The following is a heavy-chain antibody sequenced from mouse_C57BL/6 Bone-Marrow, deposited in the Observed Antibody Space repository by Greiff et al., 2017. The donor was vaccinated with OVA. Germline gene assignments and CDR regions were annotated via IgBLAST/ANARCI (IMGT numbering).Heavy chain of an antibody. D-gene: IGHD2-12*01. J-gene: IGHJ2*01. CDR3: ARGELLPYYFDY. V-gene: IGHV1-52*01. CDR2: IDPSDSET. Sequence: VQLQQPGAELVRPGSSVKLSCKASGYTFTSYWMHWVKQRPIQGLEWIGNIDPSDSETHYNQKFKDKATLTVDKSSSTAYMQLSSLTSEDSAVYYCARGELLPYYFDYWGQGTTLTVSS. CDR1: GYTFTSYW.